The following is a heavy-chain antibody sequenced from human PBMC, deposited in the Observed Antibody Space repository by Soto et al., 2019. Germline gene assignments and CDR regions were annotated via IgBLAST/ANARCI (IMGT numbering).Heavy chain of an antibody. J-gene: IGHJ4*02. CDR3: VRAVNAPTVFDY. CDR1: GYRVSSDH. D-gene: IGHD2-8*01. V-gene: IGHV3-66*01. Sequence: CGCLGLSCAASGYRVSSDHMSWARQAPGKGLEWVSVIYSGGTTYYADSVRGRFTISRDNSKNTLYLQMNSLRTEDTAVYYCVRAVNAPTVFDYWGQGTLVTVSS. CDR2: IYSGGTT.